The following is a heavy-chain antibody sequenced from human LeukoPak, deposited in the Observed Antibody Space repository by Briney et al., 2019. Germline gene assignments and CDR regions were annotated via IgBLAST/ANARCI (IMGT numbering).Heavy chain of an antibody. CDR3: ARGGAVLVYDFWSGYYGH. J-gene: IGHJ4*02. CDR1: GYTFTGYY. V-gene: IGHV1-2*02. CDR2: INPNSGGT. D-gene: IGHD3-3*01. Sequence: ASVKVSCKASGYTFTGYYMHWVRQAPGQGLEWMGWINPNSGGTNYAQKFQGRVTMTRDTSISTAYMELSRLRSDDTAVYYCARGGAVLVYDFWSGYYGHWGQGTLVTVSS.